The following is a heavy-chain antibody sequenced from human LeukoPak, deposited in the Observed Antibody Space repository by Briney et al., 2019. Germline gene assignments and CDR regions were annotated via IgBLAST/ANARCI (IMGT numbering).Heavy chain of an antibody. Sequence: PGGSLRLSCAASGFTFNSFAFTWVRQAPGRGLEWVSAINVRGDATFYAESVRGRFTISRDNSQNTLYLQMNSLRAEDTAVYYCARDYADYVGYFFFDYWGQGTLVTVSS. CDR2: INVRGDAT. CDR1: GFTFNSFA. J-gene: IGHJ4*02. V-gene: IGHV3-23*01. CDR3: ARDYADYVGYFFFDY. D-gene: IGHD4-17*01.